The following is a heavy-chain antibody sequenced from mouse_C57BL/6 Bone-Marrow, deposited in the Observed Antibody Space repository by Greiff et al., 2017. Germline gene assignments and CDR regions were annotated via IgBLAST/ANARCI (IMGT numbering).Heavy chain of an antibody. V-gene: IGHV1-19*01. CDR2: INPYNGGT. D-gene: IGHD1-1*02. Sequence: EVKLVESGPVLVKPGASVKMSCKASGYTFTDYYMNWVKQSHGKSLEWIGVINPYNGGTSYNQKFKGKATLTVDKSSSTAYMELNSLTSEDSAVYYCARWWDEGFAYWGQGTLVTVSA. CDR1: GYTFTDYY. CDR3: ARWWDEGFAY. J-gene: IGHJ3*01.